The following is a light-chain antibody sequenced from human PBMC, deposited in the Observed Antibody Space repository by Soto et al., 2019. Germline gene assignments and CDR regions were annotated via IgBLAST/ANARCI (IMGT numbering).Light chain of an antibody. Sequence: QSALTQPPSASGSPGQSVTISCTGTSSDVGGYNFVSWFQQHPGKVPKLIMHEVSKRPSGVPDRFSGSKSGNTASLTVSGLQADDEADYYCSSYAGTVYVFGTGTQLTVL. J-gene: IGLJ1*01. CDR2: EVS. V-gene: IGLV2-8*01. CDR3: SSYAGTVYV. CDR1: SSDVGGYNF.